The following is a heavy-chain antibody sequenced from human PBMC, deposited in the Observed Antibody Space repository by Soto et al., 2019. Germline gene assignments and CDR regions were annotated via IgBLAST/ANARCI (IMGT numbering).Heavy chain of an antibody. V-gene: IGHV1-2*06. Sequence: QVQLVQPGAEMKKPGASVKVSCKASGYTFIDFYIYWVRQAPGQGLEWMGRINPNSGGTNYAQKFQGRVTMTRDTSISTAYMELSGLKSDDTAVYYCARDYDPPHWGQGTLVTVSS. CDR1: GYTFIDFY. D-gene: IGHD3-22*01. CDR3: ARDYDPPH. CDR2: INPNSGGT. J-gene: IGHJ4*02.